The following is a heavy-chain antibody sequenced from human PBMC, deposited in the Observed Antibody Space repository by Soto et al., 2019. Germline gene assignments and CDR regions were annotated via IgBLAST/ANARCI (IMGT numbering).Heavy chain of an antibody. CDR3: ARYSSGWYDFDY. V-gene: IGHV4-39*01. D-gene: IGHD6-19*01. Sequence: PSETLSLACTVSVGSISSSSYYWGWILQPPGKGLEWIGSIYYSGSTYYNPSLKSRVTISVDTSKNQFSLKLSSVTAADTAVYYCARYSSGWYDFDYWGQGTLVTVSS. J-gene: IGHJ4*02. CDR2: IYYSGST. CDR1: VGSISSSSYY.